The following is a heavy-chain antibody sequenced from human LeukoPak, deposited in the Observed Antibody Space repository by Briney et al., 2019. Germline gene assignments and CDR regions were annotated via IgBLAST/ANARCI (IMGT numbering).Heavy chain of an antibody. D-gene: IGHD1-14*01. CDR1: GYTFTSYG. CDR3: ARKGEPRSSNLYYYYGLDV. V-gene: IGHV1-18*01. CDR2: ISVDNGNT. Sequence: ASVKVSCKTSGYTFTSYGITWVRQAPGQGLEWMGWISVDNGNTNYAQNLQGRVTTTTDTSTSTAYMELRSLRSDDTAVYYCARKGEPRSSNLYYYYGLDVWGQGTTVTVSS. J-gene: IGHJ6*02.